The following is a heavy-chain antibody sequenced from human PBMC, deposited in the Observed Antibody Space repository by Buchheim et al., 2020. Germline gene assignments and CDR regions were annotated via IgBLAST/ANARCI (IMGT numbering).Heavy chain of an antibody. V-gene: IGHV3-30*18. D-gene: IGHD3-10*01. CDR2: ISNDGSNK. CDR1: GFTFISYG. Sequence: QAHLVESGGGVVQPGGSLRLSCTASGFTFISYGMHWVRQAPGKGLEWVAVISNDGSNKYYADSVKGRFTISRDNSKNTLYLQMNSLRAEDTAVYYCAKPRRGGYYYYGMNVWGQGTT. J-gene: IGHJ6*02. CDR3: AKPRRGGYYYYGMNV.